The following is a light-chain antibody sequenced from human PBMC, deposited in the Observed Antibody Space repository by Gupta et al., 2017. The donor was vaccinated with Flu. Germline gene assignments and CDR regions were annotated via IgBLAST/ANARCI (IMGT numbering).Light chain of an antibody. J-gene: IGKJ1*01. V-gene: IGKV1-39*01. CDR3: QQSDSTFWT. Sequence: DIQMTQFPPSLSASVGDRVTITCRTSQFISTYLNWYQQKPGKDPKLLIYGASSLQSGVPSRFSGSGSGTDFTLTISSLQPEDFATYYCQQSDSTFWTFGQGTKVEIK. CDR1: QFISTY. CDR2: GAS.